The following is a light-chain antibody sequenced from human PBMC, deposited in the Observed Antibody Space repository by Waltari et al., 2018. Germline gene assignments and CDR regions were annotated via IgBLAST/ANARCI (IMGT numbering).Light chain of an antibody. CDR3: LQDYIYPRT. V-gene: IGKV1-6*02. Sequence: AIHLTQSPSSLSASVAAKVTLTCRASQGIRVDLAWYQQKPGKAPKPLIYGASSLQSGVPSRFSGGASGSDFTLTISSLQPEDSATYYCLQDYIYPRTFGQGTKVELK. CDR2: GAS. CDR1: QGIRVD. J-gene: IGKJ1*01.